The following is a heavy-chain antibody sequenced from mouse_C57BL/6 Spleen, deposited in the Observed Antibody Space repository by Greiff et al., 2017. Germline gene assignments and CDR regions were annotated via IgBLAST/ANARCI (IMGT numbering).Heavy chain of an antibody. CDR1: GFSLTSYG. CDR3: ARQDDYDGYYAMDY. V-gene: IGHV2-6-1*01. Sequence: VKLVESGPGLVAPSQSLSITCTVSGFSLTSYGVHWVRQPPGKGLEWLVVIWSDGSTTYNSALKSRLSISKDNSKSQVFLKMNSLQTDDTAMYYGARQDDYDGYYAMDYWGQGTSVTVSS. D-gene: IGHD2-4*01. CDR2: IWSDGST. J-gene: IGHJ4*01.